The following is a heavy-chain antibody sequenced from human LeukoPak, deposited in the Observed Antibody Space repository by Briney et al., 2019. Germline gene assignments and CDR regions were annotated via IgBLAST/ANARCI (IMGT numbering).Heavy chain of an antibody. CDR2: IKSKTDGGTT. CDR1: GFTFSNAW. V-gene: IGHV3-15*01. D-gene: IGHD3-22*01. CDR3: TTAYYDSSGYYNDY. Sequence: GGSLRLSCAASGFTFSNAWMSWVRQAPGKGLEWVGRIKSKTDGGTTDYAAPVKGRFTFSRDDSKNTLYLQMNSLKTEDTAVYYCTTAYYDSSGYYNDYWGQGTLVTVSS. J-gene: IGHJ4*02.